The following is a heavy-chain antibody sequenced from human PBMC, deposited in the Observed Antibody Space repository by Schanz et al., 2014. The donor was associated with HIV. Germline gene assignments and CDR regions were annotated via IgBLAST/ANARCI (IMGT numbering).Heavy chain of an antibody. Sequence: QVQLVESGGGVVQPGRSLRLSCAASGFTFRTHGIHWVRQAPAKGLEGVAAISYDGSIKEYADSVKGRFAISRDNSKNTVYLQMNSLRGEDSAVYYCARAGVTDLFDHWGQGTLVTVSS. CDR2: ISYDGSIK. CDR1: GFTFRTHG. V-gene: IGHV3-30*03. CDR3: ARAGVTDLFDH. D-gene: IGHD2-21*02. J-gene: IGHJ4*02.